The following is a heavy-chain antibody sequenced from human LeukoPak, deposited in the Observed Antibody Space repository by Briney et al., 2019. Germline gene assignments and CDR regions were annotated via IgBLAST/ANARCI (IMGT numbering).Heavy chain of an antibody. Sequence: GASVKVSCKASGYTFTSYGISWVRQAPGQGLEWMGWISAYNGTTNYAQKLQGRVTMTTDTSTSTAYMELRSLRSDGTAVYYCARYPQGYDILTGYWYYGMDVWGQGTTVTVSS. V-gene: IGHV1-18*01. D-gene: IGHD3-9*01. CDR3: ARYPQGYDILTGYWYYGMDV. CDR2: ISAYNGTT. CDR1: GYTFTSYG. J-gene: IGHJ6*02.